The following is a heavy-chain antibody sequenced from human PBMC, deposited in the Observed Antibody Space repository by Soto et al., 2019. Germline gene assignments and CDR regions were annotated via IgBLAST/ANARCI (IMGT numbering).Heavy chain of an antibody. CDR3: ARAPAGTPLLFAFGI. J-gene: IGHJ3*02. Sequence: ASETLSLTCTVSGGSIRGYYWSWIRQSPEKGLEWIGYVNDIGSTNYNPSLKSRLSISVDRSKDQFSLKLTSVTAADTAVYYCARAPAGTPLLFAFGIWGQGTMVTVSS. CDR2: VNDIGST. V-gene: IGHV4-59*01. D-gene: IGHD3-10*01. CDR1: GGSIRGYY.